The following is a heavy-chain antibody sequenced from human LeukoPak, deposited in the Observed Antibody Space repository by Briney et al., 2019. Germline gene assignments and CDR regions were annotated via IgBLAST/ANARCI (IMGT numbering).Heavy chain of an antibody. J-gene: IGHJ4*02. CDR1: GYTFTGYY. CDR3: ARGTGTRVYFDY. D-gene: IGHD1-7*01. Sequence: WASVKVSCKASGYTFTGYYMHWVRQAPGQGLEWMGWINPNSGGTNYAQKFQGRVTMTRDTSISTAYMELGRLRSDDTAVDYCARGTGTRVYFDYWGQGTLVTVSS. V-gene: IGHV1-2*02. CDR2: INPNSGGT.